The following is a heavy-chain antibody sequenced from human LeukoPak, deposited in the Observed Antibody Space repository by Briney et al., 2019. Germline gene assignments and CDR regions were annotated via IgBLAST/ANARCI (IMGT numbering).Heavy chain of an antibody. CDR3: AGGQRYTSGWDY. V-gene: IGHV3-64*04. CDR2: ISSNGGST. CDR1: GFTFSSYA. D-gene: IGHD6-19*01. Sequence: GGSLRLSCSASGFTFSSYAMHWVRQAPGKGLEYVSAISSNGGSTYYADSVKGRFTISRDNSKNTLYLQMNSLRAEDTAVYYCAGGQRYTSGWDYWGQGTLVTVSS. J-gene: IGHJ4*02.